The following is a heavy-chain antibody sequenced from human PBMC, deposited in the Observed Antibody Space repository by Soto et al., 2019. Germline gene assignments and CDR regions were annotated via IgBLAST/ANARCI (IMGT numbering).Heavy chain of an antibody. D-gene: IGHD1-26*01. CDR2: INHSGST. V-gene: IGHV4-34*01. J-gene: IGHJ4*02. CDR3: ASCRRVRVISGRYFDY. CDR1: GGSFSGYY. Sequence: SETLSLTCAVYGGSFSGYYWSWIRQPPGKGLEWIGEINHSGSTNYNPSLKSRVTISVDTSKNQFSLKLSSVTAADTAVYYCASCRRVRVISGRYFDYWGQGTLVTVSS.